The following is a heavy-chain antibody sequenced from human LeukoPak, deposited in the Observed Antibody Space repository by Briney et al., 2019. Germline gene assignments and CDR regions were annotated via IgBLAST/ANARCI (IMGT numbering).Heavy chain of an antibody. V-gene: IGHV4-59*01. J-gene: IGHJ5*02. CDR2: IYYSGST. CDR1: GGSISSYY. CDR3: ARGPSYDFSWFDP. D-gene: IGHD3-3*01. Sequence: SETLSLTCTVSGGSISSYYWSWIRQPPGKGLEWFGYIYYSGSTNYNPSLKSRVTISVDTSKNQFSLKLSSVTAADTAVYYCARGPSYDFSWFDPWGQGTLVTVSS.